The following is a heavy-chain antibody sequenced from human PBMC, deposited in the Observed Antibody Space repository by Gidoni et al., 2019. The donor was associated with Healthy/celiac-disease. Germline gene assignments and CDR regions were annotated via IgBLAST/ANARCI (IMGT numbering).Heavy chain of an antibody. Sequence: QVQLQESAPGLVKPSETLSLTCTVSGGAISSYYWSWIRQPVGKVLEGIGRSYTSGSTNYHPSLKSRVTMSVDTSKNQFSLKLGSVTAADTAVYYCARMPSIAAAVACGAFDIWGQGTMVTVSS. CDR3: ARMPSIAAAVACGAFDI. CDR1: GGAISSYY. J-gene: IGHJ3*02. CDR2: SYTSGST. V-gene: IGHV4-4*07. D-gene: IGHD6-13*01.